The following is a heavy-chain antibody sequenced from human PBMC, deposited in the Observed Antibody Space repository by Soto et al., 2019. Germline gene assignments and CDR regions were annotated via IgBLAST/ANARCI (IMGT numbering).Heavy chain of an antibody. CDR2: IYETGST. J-gene: IGHJ6*02. CDR1: SDPPSTHN. D-gene: IGHD3-10*01. CDR3: VRQGIGPLHGLVDV. V-gene: IGHV4-59*08. Sequence: QVQLQESGPGMVKPSETLSLTCTVSSDPPSTHNWGWIRQTPGKGLEWIGYIYETGSTSYNPSLNSRVTIAPDRSTKQLSLTPSSATAADTAMYHCVRQGIGPLHGLVDVWGRGTTVTVSS.